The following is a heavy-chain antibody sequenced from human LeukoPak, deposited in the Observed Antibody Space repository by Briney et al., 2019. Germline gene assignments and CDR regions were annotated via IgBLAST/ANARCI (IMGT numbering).Heavy chain of an antibody. J-gene: IGHJ4*02. CDR2: IKQDGREK. D-gene: IGHD5-24*01. V-gene: IGHV3-7*01. CDR1: VFTFRSYW. Sequence: GGSLSLSCASSVFTFRSYWLSWVRQAPAKGRAGVANIKQDGREKYYVDSVKGRFTISRDKAKNSLYLQMNGARAEDTAVYYCARSGWWMATNFDYWGQGTLVTVSS. CDR3: ARSGWWMATNFDY.